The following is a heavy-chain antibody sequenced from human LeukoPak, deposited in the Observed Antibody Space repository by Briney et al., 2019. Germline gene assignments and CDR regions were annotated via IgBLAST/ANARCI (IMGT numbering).Heavy chain of an antibody. V-gene: IGHV3-49*03. D-gene: IGHD4-17*01. Sequence: QPGRSLRLSCIASGFTFGDDAWSWFRQAPGKGLEFIAFIRKKGYGETTDYAASVRGRFTVSRDDAKSVAYLQMNSLKTEDTALYYYSRGLHDYGDSNYYFDQWGRGTLVIVSS. CDR3: SRGLHDYGDSNYYFDQ. CDR2: IRKKGYGETT. CDR1: GFTFGDDA. J-gene: IGHJ4*02.